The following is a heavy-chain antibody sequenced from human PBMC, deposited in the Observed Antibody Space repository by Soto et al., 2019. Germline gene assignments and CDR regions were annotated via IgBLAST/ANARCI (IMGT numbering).Heavy chain of an antibody. V-gene: IGHV5-51*01. Sequence: GESLKISCKGSGYIFTAYWIGWVRQMPGKGLELMGMIYPGDSDARYSPSFQGQVTISADKSTSTVYLQWSSLKASDTAIYYCARRGFHYDTFRKGGMDVWGQGTTVTVSS. D-gene: IGHD3-3*01. CDR2: IYPGDSDA. CDR3: ARRGFHYDTFRKGGMDV. J-gene: IGHJ6*02. CDR1: GYIFTAYW.